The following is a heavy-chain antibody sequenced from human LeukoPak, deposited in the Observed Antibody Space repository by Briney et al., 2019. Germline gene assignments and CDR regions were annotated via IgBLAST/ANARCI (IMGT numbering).Heavy chain of an antibody. CDR2: IYYSGST. D-gene: IGHD3-22*01. Sequence: SEALSVTRTVSGGSISSSIYYWGWTRQPPRKGLEWNGSIYYSGSTYYNPSLKSRVTISVDTSKNQFSLKLSSVTAADTAVYYCARGPWDYDRRDYWGQGTLVTVS. J-gene: IGHJ4*02. V-gene: IGHV4-39*07. CDR3: ARGPWDYDRRDY. CDR1: GGSISSSIYY.